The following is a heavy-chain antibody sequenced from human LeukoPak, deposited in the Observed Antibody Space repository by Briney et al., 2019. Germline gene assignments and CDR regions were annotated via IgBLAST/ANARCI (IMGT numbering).Heavy chain of an antibody. CDR3: AKAGFGTTSWFDP. V-gene: IGHV3-23*01. CDR2: ISGSGGST. J-gene: IGHJ5*02. D-gene: IGHD3-10*01. CDR1: GFTFSNYA. Sequence: GGSLRLSCVASGFTFSNYAMSWVRQAPGKGLEWVSAISGSGGSTYYADSVKGRFTISRDNSKNTLYLQMNSLRAEDTAVYYCAKAGFGTTSWFDPWGQGTLVTVSS.